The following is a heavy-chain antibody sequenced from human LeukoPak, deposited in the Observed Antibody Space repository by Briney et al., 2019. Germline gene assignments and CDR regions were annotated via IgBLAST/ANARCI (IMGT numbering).Heavy chain of an antibody. J-gene: IGHJ5*02. D-gene: IGHD2-2*01. CDR1: GGSISSGGYY. CDR3: AREIECSSTSCGFDP. CDR2: IYYSGST. V-gene: IGHV4-31*03. Sequence: SQTLSLTCTVSGGSISSGGYYWSWIRQHPGKGLEWIGYIYYSGSTYYNPSLKSRVTISVDTSKNQFSLKLSSVTAADTAVYYRAREIECSSTSCGFDPWGQGTLVTVSS.